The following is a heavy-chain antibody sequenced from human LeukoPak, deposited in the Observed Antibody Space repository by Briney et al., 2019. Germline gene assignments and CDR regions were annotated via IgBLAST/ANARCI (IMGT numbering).Heavy chain of an antibody. J-gene: IGHJ4*02. Sequence: GGSLRLSCAASGFTFSGSAMHWVRQAPGKGLEWVSAISGSGGSTYYADSVKGRFTISRDNSKNTLYLQMNSLRAEDTAVYYCAKVQWLVPRFDYWGQGTLVTVSS. CDR2: ISGSGGST. D-gene: IGHD6-19*01. CDR1: GFTFSGSA. CDR3: AKVQWLVPRFDY. V-gene: IGHV3-23*01.